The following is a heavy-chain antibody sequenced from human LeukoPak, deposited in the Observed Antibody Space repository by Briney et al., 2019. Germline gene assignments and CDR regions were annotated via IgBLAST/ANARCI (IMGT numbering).Heavy chain of an antibody. CDR3: ARGMPFAAATQLDY. Sequence: GGSLRLSCAASGFTVSSNYMSWVRQAPGKGLEWVSVIYSGGSTYYADSVKGRFTISRDNSKNTLYLQMNSLRAEDTAVYYCARGMPFAAATQLDYWGQGTLVTVSS. CDR2: IYSGGST. J-gene: IGHJ4*02. D-gene: IGHD6-13*01. V-gene: IGHV3-66*02. CDR1: GFTVSSNY.